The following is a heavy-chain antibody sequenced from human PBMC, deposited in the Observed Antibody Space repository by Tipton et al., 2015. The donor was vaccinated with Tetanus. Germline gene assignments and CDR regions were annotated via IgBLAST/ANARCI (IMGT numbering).Heavy chain of an antibody. J-gene: IGHJ4*02. V-gene: IGHV4-59*08. CDR2: IYYSGST. CDR1: GGSISSHY. CDR3: ARHTNFWSGYYIVY. D-gene: IGHD3-3*01. Sequence: LRLSCTVSGGSISSHYWSWIRQPPGKGLEWIGYIYYSGSTNYNPSLKSRVTISVDTSKNQFSLKLSSVTAADTAVYYCARHTNFWSGYYIVYWGQGTLVTVSS.